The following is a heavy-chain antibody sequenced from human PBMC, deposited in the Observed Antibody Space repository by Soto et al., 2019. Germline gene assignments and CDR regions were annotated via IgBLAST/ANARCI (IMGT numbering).Heavy chain of an antibody. Sequence: ASVKVSCKASGYTFTSYGISWVRQAPGQGLEWMGWISAYNGNTNYAQKLQGRVTMTTDTSTSTAYMELRSLRSDDTAVYYCATTPAGGTLGYFDYWSQGTLVTVSS. V-gene: IGHV1-18*01. CDR1: GYTFTSYG. D-gene: IGHD2-8*02. CDR3: ATTPAGGTLGYFDY. J-gene: IGHJ4*02. CDR2: ISAYNGNT.